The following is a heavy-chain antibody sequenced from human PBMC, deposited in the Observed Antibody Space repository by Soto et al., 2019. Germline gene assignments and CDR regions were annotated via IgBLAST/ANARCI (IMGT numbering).Heavy chain of an antibody. D-gene: IGHD6-19*01. Sequence: SETLSLTCTVSGGSISSYYWSWIRQPPGKGLEWIGYIYYSGSTNYNPSLKSRVTISVDTSKNQFSLKLGSVTAADTAVYYCATSGGTGYWGQGTLVTVSS. J-gene: IGHJ4*02. CDR2: IYYSGST. CDR1: GGSISSYY. CDR3: ATSGGTGY. V-gene: IGHV4-59*01.